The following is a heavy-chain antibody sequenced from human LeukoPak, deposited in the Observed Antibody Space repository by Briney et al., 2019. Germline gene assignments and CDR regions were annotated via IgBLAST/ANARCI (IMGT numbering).Heavy chain of an antibody. D-gene: IGHD3-16*02. Sequence: ASVKVSCKASGYTFTSYGITWVRQAPGQGLEWMGWISAYNGNTNYAQKVQGRVTMTTDTSTSTAYVELRSLRSDDTAVYYCARDPDYVWGSYRYPDYWGQGTLVTVSS. J-gene: IGHJ4*02. CDR1: GYTFTSYG. CDR3: ARDPDYVWGSYRYPDY. CDR2: ISAYNGNT. V-gene: IGHV1-18*01.